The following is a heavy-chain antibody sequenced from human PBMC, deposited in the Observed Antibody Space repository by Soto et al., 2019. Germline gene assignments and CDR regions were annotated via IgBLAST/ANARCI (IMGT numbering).Heavy chain of an antibody. CDR3: ARVPPFLYCSGGSCYWFDP. Sequence: ASVKVSCKASGYTFTSYGISWVRRAPGQGLEWMGWISAYNGNTNYAQKFQGRVTMTTDTSTSTAYMELRSLRSDDTAVYYCARVPPFLYCSGGSCYWFDPWGQGTLVTVS. J-gene: IGHJ5*02. V-gene: IGHV1-18*01. CDR2: ISAYNGNT. D-gene: IGHD2-15*01. CDR1: GYTFTSYG.